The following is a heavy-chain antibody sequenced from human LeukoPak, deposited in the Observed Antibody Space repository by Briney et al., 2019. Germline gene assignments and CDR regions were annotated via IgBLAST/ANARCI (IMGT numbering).Heavy chain of an antibody. V-gene: IGHV3-30-3*01. D-gene: IGHD5-18*01. Sequence: GGSLRLSCAASGFTFSSYAMHWVRQAPGKGLEWVAVISYDGSNKYYADSVKGRFTISRDNSKNTLYLQMNSLRAEDTAVYYCAKLDTAMVKGVLDYWGQGTLVTVSS. CDR3: AKLDTAMVKGVLDY. CDR2: ISYDGSNK. J-gene: IGHJ4*02. CDR1: GFTFSSYA.